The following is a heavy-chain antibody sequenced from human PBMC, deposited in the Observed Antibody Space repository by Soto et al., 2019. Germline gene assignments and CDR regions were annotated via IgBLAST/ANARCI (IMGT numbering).Heavy chain of an antibody. D-gene: IGHD1-26*01. Sequence: SETLSLTCAVYGGSLSGYYWSWIRQPPGKGLEWIGEINQSGSTNHNPSLKSRVTISVDTSNNQFSLKLTSVTAADTAVYYCAKGGYYGGYSGYWGQGTLVTVSS. CDR1: GGSLSGYY. J-gene: IGHJ4*02. CDR2: INQSGST. V-gene: IGHV4-34*01. CDR3: AKGGYYGGYSGY.